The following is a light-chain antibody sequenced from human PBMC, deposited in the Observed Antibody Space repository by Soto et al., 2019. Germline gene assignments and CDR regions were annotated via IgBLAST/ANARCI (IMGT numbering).Light chain of an antibody. V-gene: IGLV2-18*02. CDR3: SSFTSSNTWV. CDR1: SSDVGSYNR. J-gene: IGLJ3*02. Sequence: QSALTQPPSVSGSPGQSVTISCTGTSSDVGSYNRVSWYQQPPGTAPKLMIYEVSNRPSGVPDRFFGSKSGNTASLTISGLQAEDEADYHCSSFTSSNTWVFGGGTKLTVL. CDR2: EVS.